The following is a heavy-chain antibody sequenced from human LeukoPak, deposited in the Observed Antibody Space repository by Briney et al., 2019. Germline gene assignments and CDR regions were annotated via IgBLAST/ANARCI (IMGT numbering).Heavy chain of an antibody. J-gene: IGHJ6*02. D-gene: IGHD1-26*01. CDR2: IYYSGST. CDR1: GGSISSGDYY. Sequence: SETLSLTCTVSGGSISSGDYYWSWIRQPPGRGLEWVGYIYYSGSTYYNPSLKSRVTISVDTSKNQFSLKLSSVTAADTAVYYCARVHEALQWESPNYGMDVWGQGTTVTVSS. V-gene: IGHV4-30-4*01. CDR3: ARVHEALQWESPNYGMDV.